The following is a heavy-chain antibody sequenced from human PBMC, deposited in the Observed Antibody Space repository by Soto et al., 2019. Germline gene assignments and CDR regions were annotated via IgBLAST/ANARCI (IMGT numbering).Heavy chain of an antibody. D-gene: IGHD3-10*01. Sequence: VGSLRLSCGASGFTFSSYAVHWVRQAPGKGLDWVAVIWYDGSNKYYADSVKGRFTISRDNSKNTLYLQMNSLRAEDTAVYYCARDRADAFDIWGQGTMVTVSS. CDR3: ARDRADAFDI. CDR1: GFTFSSYA. V-gene: IGHV3-33*08. CDR2: IWYDGSNK. J-gene: IGHJ3*02.